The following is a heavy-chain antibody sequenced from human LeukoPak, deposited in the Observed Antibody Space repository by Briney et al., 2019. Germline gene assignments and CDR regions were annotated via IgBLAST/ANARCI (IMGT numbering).Heavy chain of an antibody. V-gene: IGHV4-59*02. D-gene: IGHD7-27*01. CDR3: AKDRIWAH. CDR1: GASVSTNY. CDR2: VYYSVNT. Sequence: SETLSLTCTVSGASVSTNYWSWLRQSPGKGLEWIGYVYYSVNTNYNPSLKSRVTTSADTSKNQFSLKLTSVTAADTAVYYCAKDRIWAHWGQGTLVTVSS. J-gene: IGHJ4*02.